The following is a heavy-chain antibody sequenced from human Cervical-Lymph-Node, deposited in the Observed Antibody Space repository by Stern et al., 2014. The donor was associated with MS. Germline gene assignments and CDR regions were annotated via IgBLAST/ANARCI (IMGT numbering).Heavy chain of an antibody. Sequence: QLQLQESGPGLVKPSETLSLTCTVSGGSISSSSYYWGWIRQPPGKGLEWIGSIYYSGSTYYNPSLKSRVTISVDTSQNQFSLKLSSVTAADTAVYYCARNNDYAPGAIDYWGQGTLVTVSS. CDR1: GGSISSSSYY. CDR2: IYYSGST. CDR3: ARNNDYAPGAIDY. V-gene: IGHV4-39*01. D-gene: IGHD4-17*01. J-gene: IGHJ4*02.